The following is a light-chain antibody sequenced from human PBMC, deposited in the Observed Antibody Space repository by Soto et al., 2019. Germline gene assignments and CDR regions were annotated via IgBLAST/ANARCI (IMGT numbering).Light chain of an antibody. CDR2: GTS. Sequence: EIVLTQSPGTLSLSPGERATLSCRASQSVSSSYLAWYQQKPGQAPRLLIYGTSSRATAIPDRFSGSGSGTDFTLTISRLEPEDFAVYYCQQYGSSSWTFGQGTRWLSN. J-gene: IGKJ1*01. V-gene: IGKV3-20*01. CDR3: QQYGSSSWT. CDR1: QSVSSSY.